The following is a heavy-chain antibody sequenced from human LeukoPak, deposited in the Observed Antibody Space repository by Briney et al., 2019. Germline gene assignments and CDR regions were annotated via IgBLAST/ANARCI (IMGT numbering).Heavy chain of an antibody. CDR1: GFTFSSYS. D-gene: IGHD2-21*02. CDR2: ISSSSSYI. V-gene: IGHV3-21*01. J-gene: IGHJ6*03. Sequence: GGSLRLSCAASGFTFSSYSMNWVRQAPGKGLEWVSSISSSSSYIYYADSVKGRFTISRDNAKNSLYLQMNSLRAEDTAVYYCARGARVTAGYYYYYMDVWGKGTTVTVSS. CDR3: ARGARVTAGYYYYYMDV.